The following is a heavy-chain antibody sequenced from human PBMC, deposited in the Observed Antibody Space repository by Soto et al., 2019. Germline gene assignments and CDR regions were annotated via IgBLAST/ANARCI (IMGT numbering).Heavy chain of an antibody. J-gene: IGHJ5*02. CDR1: AYTFTAYF. Sequence: ASVKVSCKASAYTFTAYFIHWVRQAPGQGLEWLGWINPNSGDTNHAQKFQGRVNLTRDTSINKAFMDLNRLIFDDTALFFFARVYGVIASHDKITWFDPGGRGTLVTVSS. D-gene: IGHD2-8*01. CDR2: INPNSGDT. V-gene: IGHV1-2*02. CDR3: ARVYGVIASHDKITWFDP.